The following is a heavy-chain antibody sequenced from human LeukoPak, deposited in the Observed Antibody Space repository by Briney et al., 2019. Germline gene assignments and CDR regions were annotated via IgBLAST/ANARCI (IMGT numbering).Heavy chain of an antibody. D-gene: IGHD3-16*01. V-gene: IGHV4-34*01. J-gene: IGHJ6*03. CDR3: ARHRLGEDRVPQYYYYYMDV. CDR2: INHSGST. CDR1: GGSFSGYY. Sequence: SETLSLTCAVYGGSFSGYYWSWIRQPPGKGLEWIGEINHSGSTNYNPSLKSRVTISVDTSKNQFSPKLSSVTAADTAVYYCARHRLGEDRVPQYYYYYMDVWGKGTTVTISS.